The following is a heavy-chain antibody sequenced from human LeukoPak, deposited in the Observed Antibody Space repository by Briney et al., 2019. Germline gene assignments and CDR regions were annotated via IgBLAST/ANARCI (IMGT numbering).Heavy chain of an antibody. CDR1: GGSFSSYY. CDR3: AGSGGLANQGAVFDY. Sequence: SVTLSLTCTVSGGSFSSYYWSWIRQPPGKGLEWIGYIYYSGSTNYNPSLKSRVTISVDTSKNQFSLKLSSVTAADTAVYYCAGSGGLANQGAVFDYWGQGTLVTVSS. V-gene: IGHV4-59*01. D-gene: IGHD3-10*01. J-gene: IGHJ4*02. CDR2: IYYSGST.